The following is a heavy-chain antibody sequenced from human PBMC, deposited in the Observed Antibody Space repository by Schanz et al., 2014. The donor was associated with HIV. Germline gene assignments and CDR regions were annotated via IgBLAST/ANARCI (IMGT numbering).Heavy chain of an antibody. CDR2: ISHDGSKK. CDR1: GFTFSRYG. D-gene: IGHD5-12*01. CDR3: AKVPEEGYFDP. V-gene: IGHV3-30*18. Sequence: QEQLVQSGGGVVQPGRSLRLSCAASGFTFSRYGMHWVRQAPGKGLEWLAVISHDGSKKFYIDSVKGRFTISRDNSKNTLFLQMNSLRAEDTAVYYCAKVPEEGYFDPWGQGTLVTVSS. J-gene: IGHJ5*02.